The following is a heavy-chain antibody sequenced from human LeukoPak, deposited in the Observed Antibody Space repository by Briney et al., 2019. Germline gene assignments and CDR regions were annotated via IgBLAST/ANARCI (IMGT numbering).Heavy chain of an antibody. CDR1: GFTFSSYA. D-gene: IGHD2-15*01. CDR2: ISGSGGST. J-gene: IGHJ6*02. CDR3: AKGLGYCSGGSCRYYYYGMDV. V-gene: IGHV3-23*01. Sequence: GGSLRLSCAASGFTFSSYAMSWVRQAPGKGLEWVSAISGSGGSTYYADSVKGRFTISRDNSKNTLYLQMNSLRAEDTAVYYCAKGLGYCSGGSCRYYYYGMDVGGQGTTVTVSS.